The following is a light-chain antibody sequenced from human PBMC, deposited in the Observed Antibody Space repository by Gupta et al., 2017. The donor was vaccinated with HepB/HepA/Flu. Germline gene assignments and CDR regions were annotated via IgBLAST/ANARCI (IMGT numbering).Light chain of an antibody. Sequence: QSVLTQPPSASGTPGQRVTISCSGRSHTIGSNYVYWYQQLPGTAPKLLIYRNNKRPSGGPDRFSGSKSGPSAAIAISWLRSEEEADYYCAAWDDSLSGTGVFGIGTKVTVL. CDR2: RNN. CDR3: AAWDDSLSGTGV. V-gene: IGLV1-47*01. CDR1: SHTIGSNY. J-gene: IGLJ1*01.